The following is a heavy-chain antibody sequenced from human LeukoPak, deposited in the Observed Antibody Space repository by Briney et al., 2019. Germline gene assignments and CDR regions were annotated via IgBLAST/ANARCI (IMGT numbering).Heavy chain of an antibody. CDR2: MRSDGSTK. J-gene: IGHJ4*02. D-gene: IGHD3-22*01. CDR1: GFSFSSYG. Sequence: PGGSLRLPCAASGFSFSSYGMHWVRQAPGKGPEWVAYMRSDGSTKYYADSVKGRFTISRDNSKKTLYLQMNSLRPEDTAVYYCAKGYDSSGYYLDYWGQGTLVTVSP. CDR3: AKGYDSSGYYLDY. V-gene: IGHV3-30*02.